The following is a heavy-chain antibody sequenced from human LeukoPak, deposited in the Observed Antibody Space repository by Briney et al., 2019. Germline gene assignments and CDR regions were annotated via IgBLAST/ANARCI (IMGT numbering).Heavy chain of an antibody. CDR3: ATTFLEWLGDDY. J-gene: IGHJ4*02. V-gene: IGHV1-2*02. CDR1: GYTFTGYY. Sequence: GASVKVSCKTSGYTFTGYYMHWVRQAPGQGPEWMGWINPNSGGTKYAQKFQGRVTMTRDTSISTAYMELSRLRSNDTAVYYCATTFLEWLGDDYWGQGTLVTVSS. CDR2: INPNSGGT. D-gene: IGHD3-3*01.